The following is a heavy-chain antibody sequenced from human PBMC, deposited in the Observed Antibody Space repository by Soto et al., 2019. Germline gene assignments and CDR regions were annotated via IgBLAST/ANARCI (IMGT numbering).Heavy chain of an antibody. D-gene: IGHD2-8*01. CDR1: GFTFSSYA. CDR2: ISGSGGST. J-gene: IGHJ4*02. Sequence: QPGGSLRLSCAVSGFTFSSYAMSWVRQAPGKGLEWVSAISGSGGSTYYADSVKGRFTISRDNSKNTLYLQMNSLRAEDTAVYYCAKSGGTGDIVLMVYAINWHGYFDYWGQGTLVTVSS. CDR3: AKSGGTGDIVLMVYAINWHGYFDY. V-gene: IGHV3-23*01.